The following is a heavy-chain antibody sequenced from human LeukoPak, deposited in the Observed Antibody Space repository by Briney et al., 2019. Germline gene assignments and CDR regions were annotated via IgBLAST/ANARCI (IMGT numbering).Heavy chain of an antibody. V-gene: IGHV4-34*01. J-gene: IGHJ6*03. D-gene: IGHD5-18*01. CDR2: INHSGST. CDR1: GGSFSNYY. Sequence: PSETLSLTCAVYGGSFSNYYWSWIRQPPGKGLEWIGEINHSGSTNYNPSLKSRVTISVDTSKNQFSLKLSSVTAADTAVYYCARRLRGYSYGYYYYMDVWGKGTTVTISS. CDR3: ARRLRGYSYGYYYYMDV.